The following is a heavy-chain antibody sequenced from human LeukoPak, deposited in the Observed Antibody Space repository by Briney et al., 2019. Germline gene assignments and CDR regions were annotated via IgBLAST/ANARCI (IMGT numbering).Heavy chain of an antibody. CDR1: DGSLSGHY. J-gene: IGHJ4*02. CDR3: ARLTVGALDY. Sequence: SETLSLTCAVYDGSLSGHYWSWIRQTPGKGLEWIGEINHSGSTNYNPSLKSRVTISGDMSKHQFSLKVTSVSAADTAVYYCARLTVGALDYWGQGTLVTVSS. CDR2: INHSGST. V-gene: IGHV4-34*01. D-gene: IGHD1-26*01.